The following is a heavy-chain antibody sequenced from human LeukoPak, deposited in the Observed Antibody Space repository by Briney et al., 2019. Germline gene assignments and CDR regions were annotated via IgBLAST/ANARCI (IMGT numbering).Heavy chain of an antibody. J-gene: IGHJ4*02. CDR3: ARHRVGYCSSTSCLIGDFDY. D-gene: IGHD2-2*01. CDR1: GGSFSGYY. V-gene: IGHV4-34*01. Sequence: NPSETLSLTCAVYGGSFSGYYWSWIRQPPGKGLEWIGEINHSGSTNYNPSLKSRVTISVDTSKNQFSLKLSSVTAADTTVYYCARHRVGYCSSTSCLIGDFDYWGQGTLVTVSS. CDR2: INHSGST.